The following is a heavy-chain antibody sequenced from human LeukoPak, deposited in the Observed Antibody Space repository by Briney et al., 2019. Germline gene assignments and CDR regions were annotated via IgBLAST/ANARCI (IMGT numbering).Heavy chain of an antibody. J-gene: IGHJ6*03. CDR2: INHSGST. V-gene: IGHV4-34*01. CDR1: GGSFSGYY. Sequence: SETLSLTCAVYGGSFSGYYWSWIRQPPGKGLEWIGEINHSGSTNYNPSLKSRVTISVDTSKNQFSLKLSSVTAADTAVYYCARGVDYYDSGSYSYYYYYMDVWGKGTTVTVSS. CDR3: ARGVDYYDSGSYSYYYYYMDV. D-gene: IGHD3-10*01.